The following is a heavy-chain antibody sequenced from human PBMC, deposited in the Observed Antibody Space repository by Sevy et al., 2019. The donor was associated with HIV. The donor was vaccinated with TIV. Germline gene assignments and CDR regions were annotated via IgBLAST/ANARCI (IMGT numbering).Heavy chain of an antibody. CDR1: GFTFSSYG. D-gene: IGHD3-16*01. CDR3: AKDQGLGAAPFDY. CDR2: IRYDGSNK. J-gene: IGHJ4*02. Sequence: GGSLRLSCAASGFTFSSYGMHWVRQAPDKGLEWVAFIRYDGSNKYYADSVKGRFTISRDNSKNTLYLQMNSLRAEDTAVYYCAKDQGLGAAPFDYWGQGTLVTVSS. V-gene: IGHV3-30*02.